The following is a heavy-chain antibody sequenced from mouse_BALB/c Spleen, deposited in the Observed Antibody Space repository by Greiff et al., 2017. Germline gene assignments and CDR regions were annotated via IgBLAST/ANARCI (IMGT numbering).Heavy chain of an antibody. J-gene: IGHJ2*01. CDR2: IIPYYDGT. CDR1: GYTFTSYA. V-gene: IGHV1-14*01. Sequence: SGPELVKPGASVKMSCKASGYTFTSYAMHWVEQKPGQGLEWIGYIIPYYDGTKYNEKFKGKATLTSDKSSSTAYMELSSLTSNDSAVYYYARRETGGLFFDYWGQGTTLTVSS. D-gene: IGHD3-3*01. CDR3: ARRETGGLFFDY.